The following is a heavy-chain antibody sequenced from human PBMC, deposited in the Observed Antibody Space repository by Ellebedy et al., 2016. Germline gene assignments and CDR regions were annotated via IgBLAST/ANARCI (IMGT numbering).Heavy chain of an antibody. CDR3: AKDEGIGNWFDP. Sequence: GGSLRLSCAGAGFIFTNDWMSWVRQPPGKGLEWVGRIKSKLDGETTEYAAPVKGRFSISGDDSKNLVYLQMHSLKTDDTAIYYCAKDEGIGNWFDPWGQGTLVTVSS. CDR1: GFIFTNDW. D-gene: IGHD2-21*01. J-gene: IGHJ5*02. CDR2: IKSKLDGETT. V-gene: IGHV3-15*05.